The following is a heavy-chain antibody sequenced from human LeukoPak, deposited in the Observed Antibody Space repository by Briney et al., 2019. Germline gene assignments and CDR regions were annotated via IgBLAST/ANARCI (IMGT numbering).Heavy chain of an antibody. CDR3: ARGPGSGHYFDY. J-gene: IGHJ4*02. D-gene: IGHD2-15*01. CDR1: GFTFSSYE. V-gene: IGHV3-48*03. CDR2: ISSSSGTI. Sequence: GGSLRLSCAASGFTFSSYEMNWVRQAPGEGPEWVSYISSSSGTIYYADSVKGRFTISRDNAENSLYLQMNSLRAEDTAVYYCARGPGSGHYFDYWGQGTLVTVSS.